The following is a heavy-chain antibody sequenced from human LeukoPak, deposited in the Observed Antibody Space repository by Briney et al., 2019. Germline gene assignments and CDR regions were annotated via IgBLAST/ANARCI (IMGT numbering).Heavy chain of an antibody. J-gene: IGHJ4*02. CDR2: INAGNGNT. D-gene: IGHD3-22*01. Sequence: ASVKVSCKASGYTFTSYAMHWVRQAPGQRLEWMGWINAGNGNTKYSQKFQGRVTITRDTSASTAYMELSSLRSEDTAVYYCARDYYDSSGYYSQYYFDYWGQGTLVTVSS. V-gene: IGHV1-3*01. CDR3: ARDYYDSSGYYSQYYFDY. CDR1: GYTFTSYA.